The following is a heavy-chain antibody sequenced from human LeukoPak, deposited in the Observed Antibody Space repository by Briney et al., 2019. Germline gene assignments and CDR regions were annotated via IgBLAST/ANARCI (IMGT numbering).Heavy chain of an antibody. V-gene: IGHV5-51*07. J-gene: IGHJ4*02. D-gene: IGHD3-22*01. Sequence: GSSLIFSSTASGYISSNYCIGWVHHTPQKRQGWMWIIYPSDSATRYSTSSQAQVTTSAEKTFSSAYLQWSSLKASDTAMYYCAGRGAGGYYQIFESWGQGTLVTVSS. CDR3: AGRGAGGYYQIFES. CDR1: GYISSNYC. CDR2: IYPSDSAT.